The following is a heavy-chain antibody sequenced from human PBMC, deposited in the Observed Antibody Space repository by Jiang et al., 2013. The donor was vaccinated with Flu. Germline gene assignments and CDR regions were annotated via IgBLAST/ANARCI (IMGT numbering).Heavy chain of an antibody. V-gene: IGHV1-3*01. CDR3: ARPSTSCYGGCMDV. CDR1: GYTFTSYA. J-gene: IGHJ6*02. Sequence: SGAEVKKPGASVKVSCKASGYTFTSYAMHWVHQAPGQRLEWMGWINAGNGNTKYSQKFQGRVTITRDTSASTAYMELSSLRSEDTAVYYCARPSTSCYGGCMDVWGQGTTVTVSS. CDR2: INAGNGNT. D-gene: IGHD2-2*01.